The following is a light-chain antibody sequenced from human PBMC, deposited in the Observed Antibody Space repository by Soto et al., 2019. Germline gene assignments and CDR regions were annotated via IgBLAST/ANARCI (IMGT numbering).Light chain of an antibody. V-gene: IGKV1-27*01. J-gene: IGKJ4*01. Sequence: IQLTQSPSSLSAFVGDRVTITCRASQGISSSLAWYQQKPGKAPKLLVYAASTLLSGVPSRFSGSGSGTDFTLTISSLQPEDVATYYCQNYNSAPLTFGGGTKVEIK. CDR1: QGISSS. CDR3: QNYNSAPLT. CDR2: AAS.